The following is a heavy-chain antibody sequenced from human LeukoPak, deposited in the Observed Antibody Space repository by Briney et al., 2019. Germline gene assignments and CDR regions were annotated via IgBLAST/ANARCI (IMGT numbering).Heavy chain of an antibody. Sequence: SQTLSLTCAISGDSVSTNGAAWTWIRQSPSRGLEWLGRTYYRSKWYTDYAVSVKSRTTINPDTSKNQFSLQLNPVTPEDTAVYYCAREFSSSLDNWGQGTLVTVSS. V-gene: IGHV6-1*01. CDR1: GDSVSTNGAA. J-gene: IGHJ4*02. CDR2: TYYRSKWYT. D-gene: IGHD6-13*01. CDR3: AREFSSSLDN.